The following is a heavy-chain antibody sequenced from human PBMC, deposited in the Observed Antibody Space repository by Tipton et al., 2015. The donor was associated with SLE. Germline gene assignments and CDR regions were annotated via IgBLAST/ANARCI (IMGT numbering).Heavy chain of an antibody. J-gene: IGHJ4*02. CDR3: ARDEPGWIQLWPS. Sequence: TLSLTCAVYGGSFSGYYWSWIRQPPGKGLEWIGYIYYSGSTNYNPSLKSRVTISADTSKNQFSLKLSSVTAADTAVYYCARDEPGWIQLWPSWGQGTLVTVSS. CDR2: IYYSGST. D-gene: IGHD5-18*01. V-gene: IGHV4-59*12. CDR1: GGSFSGYY.